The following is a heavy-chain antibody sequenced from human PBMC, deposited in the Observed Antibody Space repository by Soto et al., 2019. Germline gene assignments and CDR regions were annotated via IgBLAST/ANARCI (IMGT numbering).Heavy chain of an antibody. CDR3: ARSNWFDP. CDR2: ISYSGST. Sequence: SETLSLTCTVSGGSVSSGSYYWSWIRQPPGKGLEWIGYISYSGSTNYNPSLKSRVTISVDTSKNQFSLKLSSATAADTAVYYCARSNWFDPWGQGNLVTVSS. J-gene: IGHJ5*02. CDR1: GGSVSSGSYY. V-gene: IGHV4-61*01.